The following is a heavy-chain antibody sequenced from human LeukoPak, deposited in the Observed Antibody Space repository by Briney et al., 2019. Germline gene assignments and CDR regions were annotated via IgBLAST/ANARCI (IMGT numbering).Heavy chain of an antibody. D-gene: IGHD6-13*01. Sequence: GASVKVSCKASGYIFSAYCMHWVRQAPGQGLEWMGWINPNSGGTNYAQKFQGRVTMTRDTSISTAYMELSRLRSDDTAVYYCARKRVSSWSRFDPWGQGTLVTVSS. CDR3: ARKRVSSWSRFDP. J-gene: IGHJ5*02. CDR1: GYIFSAYC. V-gene: IGHV1-2*02. CDR2: INPNSGGT.